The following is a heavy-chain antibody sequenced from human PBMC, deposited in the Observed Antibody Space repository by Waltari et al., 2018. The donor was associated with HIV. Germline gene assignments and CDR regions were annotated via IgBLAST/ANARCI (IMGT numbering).Heavy chain of an antibody. CDR2: IYYSGRA. CDR3: ARDRYYYARTGSPDY. V-gene: IGHV4-39*02. Sequence: QLQLQESGPGLVKPSETLSLTCTVSGGSITSSSYYWGWLRQPPGKGLEWIGNIYYSGRAYYNSSLKSRVTISVDMSKNQFALKLNSVTAADTAVYYCARDRYYYARTGSPDYWGQGTLVTVSS. CDR1: GGSITSSSYY. D-gene: IGHD3-22*01. J-gene: IGHJ4*02.